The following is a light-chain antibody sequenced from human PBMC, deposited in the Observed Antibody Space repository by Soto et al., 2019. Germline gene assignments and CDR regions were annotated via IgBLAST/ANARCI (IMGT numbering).Light chain of an antibody. Sequence: QSVLTQPPSVSAAPGEKVTISCSGSTSNIGSHYVSWYQQFPRTAPKLLICDDDRRPSGMPDRFSGSKSGTSATLGITGLQTGDEADYYCATWDSSLNVVLFGGGTKVTVL. CDR3: ATWDSSLNVVL. V-gene: IGLV1-51*01. CDR1: TSNIGSHY. J-gene: IGLJ2*01. CDR2: DDD.